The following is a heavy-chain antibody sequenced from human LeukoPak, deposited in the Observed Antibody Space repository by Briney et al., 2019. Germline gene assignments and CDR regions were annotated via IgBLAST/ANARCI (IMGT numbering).Heavy chain of an antibody. V-gene: IGHV5-51*01. Sequence: GESLKISCMGSGYSFTSYWIGWVRQMPGKGLEWMGIIYPGDSDTRYSPTFQGQVTISADKSISTAYLQWSSLKASDTAMYYCARHKGYCRGGSCRYYYYYYYMDVWGKGTTVTVSS. CDR2: IYPGDSDT. J-gene: IGHJ6*03. D-gene: IGHD2-15*01. CDR1: GYSFTSYW. CDR3: ARHKGYCRGGSCRYYYYYYYMDV.